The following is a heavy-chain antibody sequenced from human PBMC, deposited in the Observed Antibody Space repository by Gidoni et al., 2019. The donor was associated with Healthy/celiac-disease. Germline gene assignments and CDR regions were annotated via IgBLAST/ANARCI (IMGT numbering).Heavy chain of an antibody. CDR1: GFTFSSYA. CDR3: AKDHSMVQKKQGAPTYFDY. J-gene: IGHJ4*02. V-gene: IGHV3-23*01. CDR2: ISGSGGST. Sequence: EVQLLESGGGLVQPGGSLRLSCAASGFTFSSYAMSWVRQAPGKGLEWVSAISGSGGSTYYADSVKGRFTISRDNSKNTLYLQMNSLRAEDTAVYYCAKDHSMVQKKQGAPTYFDYWGQGTLVTVSS. D-gene: IGHD3-10*01.